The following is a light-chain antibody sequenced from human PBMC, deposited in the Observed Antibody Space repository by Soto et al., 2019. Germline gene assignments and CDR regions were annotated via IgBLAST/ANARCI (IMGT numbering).Light chain of an antibody. CDR1: NSDVGSYNL. CDR3: CSYAGRSTYV. J-gene: IGLJ1*01. Sequence: QSVLTQPASVSGSPGQSITISCTGTNSDVGSYNLVSWYQQHPGKAPKLMIYEGSKRPSGVSNRFSGSKSGNTASLTISGLQAEDEADYYCCSYAGRSTYVFGTGTKVTVL. CDR2: EGS. V-gene: IGLV2-23*01.